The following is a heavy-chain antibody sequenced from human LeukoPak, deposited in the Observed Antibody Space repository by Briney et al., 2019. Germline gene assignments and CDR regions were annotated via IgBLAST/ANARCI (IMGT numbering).Heavy chain of an antibody. J-gene: IGHJ6*03. Sequence: SETLSLTCTVSGGSISSYYWSWIRQPPGKGLEWIGYIYYSGSTNYNPSLKSRVTISVDTSKNQFSLKLSSVTAADTAVYYCARVGSSPSYYYYYMDVWGKGTTVTISS. CDR1: GGSISSYY. D-gene: IGHD6-13*01. V-gene: IGHV4-59*01. CDR3: ARVGSSPSYYYYYMDV. CDR2: IYYSGST.